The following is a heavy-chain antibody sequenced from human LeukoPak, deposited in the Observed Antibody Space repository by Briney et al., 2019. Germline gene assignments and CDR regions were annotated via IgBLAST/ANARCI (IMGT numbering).Heavy chain of an antibody. CDR2: VHMSGTT. V-gene: IGHV4-4*07. D-gene: IGHD6-25*01. CDR1: GVSISSYS. J-gene: IGHJ5*02. CDR3: ARNLGYNWFDH. Sequence: PSETLSLTCTVSGVSISSYSWSWLRQPAGKRLGWIGHVHMSGTTNYNPSLNSRVSMSVDTSNSQFSLRLTSVTAADTAVYYCARNLGYNWFDHWGRGTLVTVSS.